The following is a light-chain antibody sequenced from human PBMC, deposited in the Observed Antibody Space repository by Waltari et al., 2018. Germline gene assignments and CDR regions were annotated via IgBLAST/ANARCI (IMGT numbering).Light chain of an antibody. J-gene: IGLJ2*01. CDR1: GGRIASNF. V-gene: IGLV6-57*02. Sequence: NFVLTQPHSVSESPGKTVTISCIGSGGRIASNFVQWYQQRPGSAPTMVIHDDNRRPSGVPDRFSGSVDSSSNSASLTISGLKTEDEAVYYCQSYDDTNDVVFGGGTKLTVL. CDR3: QSYDDTNDVV. CDR2: DDN.